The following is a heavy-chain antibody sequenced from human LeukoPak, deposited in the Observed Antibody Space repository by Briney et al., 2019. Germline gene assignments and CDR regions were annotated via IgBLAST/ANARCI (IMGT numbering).Heavy chain of an antibody. D-gene: IGHD3-9*01. CDR2: ISYDGSNK. CDR1: GFTFSSYA. CDR3: ARGGDRYFDWLSLFDY. J-gene: IGHJ4*02. Sequence: PGRSLRLSCAASGFTFSSYAMHWVRQAPGKGLEWVAVISYDGSNKYYADSVKGRFTISRDNSKNTLYLQMNRLRAEDTAVYYCARGGDRYFDWLSLFDYWGQGTLVTVSS. V-gene: IGHV3-30-3*01.